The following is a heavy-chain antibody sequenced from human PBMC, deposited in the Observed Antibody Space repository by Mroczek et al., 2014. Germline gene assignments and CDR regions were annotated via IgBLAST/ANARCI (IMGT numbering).Heavy chain of an antibody. D-gene: IGHD3-22*01. CDR3: ARDRVVVPGAYDY. Sequence: QVQLQQWGPGLVKPSQTLSLTCTVSGGSISSGSYYWSWIRQPAGKGLEWIGRIYTSGSTNYNPSLKSRVTMSVDTSKNQFSLKLSSVTAADTAVYYCARDRVVVPGAYDYWGQGTLVTVSS. CDR2: IYTSGST. V-gene: IGHV4-61*02. J-gene: IGHJ4*02. CDR1: GGSISSGSYY.